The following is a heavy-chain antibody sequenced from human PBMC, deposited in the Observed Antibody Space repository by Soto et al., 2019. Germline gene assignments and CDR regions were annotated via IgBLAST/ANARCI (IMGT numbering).Heavy chain of an antibody. CDR3: ARDRLHTSSSITFDY. CDR1: GYTFTTYA. D-gene: IGHD6-6*01. V-gene: IGHV1-18*01. Sequence: ASVKVSCKASGYTFTTYAISWVRQAPGQGLEWMGWISTYNGNTDYAQNFQGRVTMTTDTSTNTAYMELRSLRSDDTAVYYCARDRLHTSSSITFDYWGQGALVTSPQ. CDR2: ISTYNGNT. J-gene: IGHJ4*02.